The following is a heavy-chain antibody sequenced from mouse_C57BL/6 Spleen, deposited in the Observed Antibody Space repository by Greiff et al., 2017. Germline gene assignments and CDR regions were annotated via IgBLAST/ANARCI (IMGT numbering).Heavy chain of an antibody. V-gene: IGHV7-3*01. Sequence: EVKLQESGGGLVQPGGSLSLSCAASGFTFTDYYMSWVRQPPGKALEWLGFIRNKANGYTTEYSASVKGRFTISRDNSQSILYLQMNALRAEDSATYYCARYKDYGTLFDYWGQGTTLTVSS. D-gene: IGHD1-1*01. CDR2: IRNKANGYTT. J-gene: IGHJ2*01. CDR1: GFTFTDYY. CDR3: ARYKDYGTLFDY.